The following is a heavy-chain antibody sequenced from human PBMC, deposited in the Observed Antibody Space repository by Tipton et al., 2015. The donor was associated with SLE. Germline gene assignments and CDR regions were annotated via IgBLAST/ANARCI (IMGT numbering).Heavy chain of an antibody. J-gene: IGHJ6*03. V-gene: IGHV4-34*01. CDR3: ARAVAIFGGVNRGYYMDV. Sequence: TLSLTCTVYGGSFSGKYWIWIRQPPGKGLEWIGEVNHSGGTNYNPSLKSRVTVSVDTSKNQFSLKLSSVTAADTAVYYCARAVAIFGGVNRGYYMDVWGKGTTVTVSS. CDR2: VNHSGGT. D-gene: IGHD3-3*01. CDR1: GGSFSGKY.